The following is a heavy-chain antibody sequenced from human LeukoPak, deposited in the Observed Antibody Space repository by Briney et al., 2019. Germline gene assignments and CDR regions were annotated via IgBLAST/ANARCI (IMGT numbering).Heavy chain of an antibody. CDR3: ARVDNYYYYMDV. CDR1: GFTFRNYW. J-gene: IGHJ6*03. D-gene: IGHD2-2*03. CDR2: TKPDGSAE. V-gene: IGHV3-7*01. Sequence: GGSLRLSCAASGFTFRNYWMGWVRQAPGKGLEWVANTKPDGSAEYYADSVRGRFTTSRDNANNFLYLQMNRLRAEDTAVYYCARVDNYYYYMDVWGKGTTVTVSS.